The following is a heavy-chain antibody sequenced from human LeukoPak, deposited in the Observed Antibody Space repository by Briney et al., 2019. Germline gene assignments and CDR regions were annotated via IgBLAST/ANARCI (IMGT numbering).Heavy chain of an antibody. Sequence: PGGSLRLSCAASGFTFSSYSMNWVRQAPGKGLEWVSSISSSSSYIYYADSVKGRFTISRDNAKNSLYLQRNSLRAEDTAVYYCARDLGNYYDSSGLVGDFDYWGQGTLVTVSS. CDR3: ARDLGNYYDSSGLVGDFDY. CDR1: GFTFSSYS. J-gene: IGHJ4*02. V-gene: IGHV3-21*01. CDR2: ISSSSSYI. D-gene: IGHD3-22*01.